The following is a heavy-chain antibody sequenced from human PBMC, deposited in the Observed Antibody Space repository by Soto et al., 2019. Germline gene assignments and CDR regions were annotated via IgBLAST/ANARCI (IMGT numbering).Heavy chain of an antibody. CDR3: ARDLGYTVTSFDY. D-gene: IGHD4-17*01. J-gene: IGHJ4*02. CDR1: GFTFSSYG. V-gene: IGHV3-33*01. CDR2: IWYDGSNK. Sequence: QVQLVESGGGVVQPGRSLRLSCAASGFTFSSYGMHWVRQAPGKGLEWVAVIWYDGSNKYYADSVKGRFTISRDNSKNKLYLQMNSLRAEDTAVYYCARDLGYTVTSFDYWGQGTLVTVSS.